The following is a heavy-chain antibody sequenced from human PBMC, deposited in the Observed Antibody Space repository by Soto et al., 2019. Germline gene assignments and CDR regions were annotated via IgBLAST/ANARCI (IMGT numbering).Heavy chain of an antibody. J-gene: IGHJ4*02. CDR2: MNPNSGNT. D-gene: IGHD4-17*01. V-gene: IGHV1-8*01. Sequence: SVKVYCKASGYTFTRYAINWVRQATGQGLEWMGWMNPNSGNTGYAQKFQGRVTMTRNTSISTAYMELSSLRSEDTAVYYCAHSSSGDLSNHLDYWGQGTLVTVSS. CDR1: GYTFTRYA. CDR3: AHSSSGDLSNHLDY.